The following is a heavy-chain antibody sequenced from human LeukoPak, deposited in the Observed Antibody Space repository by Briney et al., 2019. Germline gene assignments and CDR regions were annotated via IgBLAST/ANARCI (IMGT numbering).Heavy chain of an antibody. CDR3: TRVEETATTAAIIRKYSYYYYYMDV. D-gene: IGHD4-11*01. V-gene: IGHV3-74*01. Sequence: GGTLRLSCAASRFTFSTYWMHWVRQAPGKGLVWVSRINSDGSSTGYADSVKGRFTIFRDNAKNSVYLQMNSLRAEDTAVYYCTRVEETATTAAIIRKYSYYYYYMDVWGKGNTVTVSS. J-gene: IGHJ6*03. CDR2: INSDGSST. CDR1: RFTFSTYW.